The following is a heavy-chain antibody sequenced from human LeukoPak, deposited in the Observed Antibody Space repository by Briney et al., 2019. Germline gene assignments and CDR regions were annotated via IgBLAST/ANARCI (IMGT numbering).Heavy chain of an antibody. CDR2: FSYSGNT. CDR3: ARQVYSAGRYYHFDS. J-gene: IGHJ4*02. D-gene: IGHD2-15*01. V-gene: IGHV4-59*08. CDR1: GGSINSYY. Sequence: PSETLSLTCSVSGGSINSYYWSWIRQPPGKGLEWIASFSYSGNTNYNPSLKSRVIISVDTSKNQFSLRLTSVTAADTAVYYCARQVYSAGRYYHFDSWGEGTLVTVSS.